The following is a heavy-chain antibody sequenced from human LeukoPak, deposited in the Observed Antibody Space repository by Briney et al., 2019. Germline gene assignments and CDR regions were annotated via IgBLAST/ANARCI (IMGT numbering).Heavy chain of an antibody. J-gene: IGHJ1*01. Sequence: ASVKVSCKASGYTFTGYYMHWVRQAPGQGLEWMGWINPNSGDTNYAQKFQGRVTMTRDTSISTAYMELSRLRSDDTAVYYCAREVGYYDSSGYPAEYFQHWGQGTLVTVSS. CDR3: AREVGYYDSSGYPAEYFQH. CDR2: INPNSGDT. CDR1: GYTFTGYY. D-gene: IGHD3-22*01. V-gene: IGHV1-2*02.